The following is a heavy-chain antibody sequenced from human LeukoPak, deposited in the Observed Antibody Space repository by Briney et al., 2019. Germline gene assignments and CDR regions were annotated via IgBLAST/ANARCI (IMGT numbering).Heavy chain of an antibody. D-gene: IGHD3-10*01. CDR3: AREGSGPAGYFDY. J-gene: IGHJ4*02. CDR1: GFTFSSYW. Sequence: PGGSLRLSCAASGFTFSSYWMSWVRQAPGKGLEWVANIKQDGSEKYYVDSVKGRFTISRDNAKNSLYLQMNSLRAEDTAVYYCAREGSGPAGYFDYWGQGTLVTVSS. V-gene: IGHV3-7*01. CDR2: IKQDGSEK.